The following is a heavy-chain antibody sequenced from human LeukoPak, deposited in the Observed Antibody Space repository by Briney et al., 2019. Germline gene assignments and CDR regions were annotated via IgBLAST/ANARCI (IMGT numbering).Heavy chain of an antibody. CDR1: GGSFSGYY. CDR3: ARDPIRYYFDY. Sequence: PSETLSLTCAVYGGSFSGYYWSWIRQPPGKGLEWIGEITHSGSTNYNPSLKSRVTISVDTSKNQFSLKLSSVTAADTAVYYCARDPIRYYFDYWGQGTLVTVSS. CDR2: ITHSGST. V-gene: IGHV4-34*01. J-gene: IGHJ4*02.